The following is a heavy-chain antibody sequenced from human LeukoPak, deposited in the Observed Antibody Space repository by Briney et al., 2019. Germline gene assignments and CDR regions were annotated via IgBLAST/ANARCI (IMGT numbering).Heavy chain of an antibody. CDR2: IYYSGST. J-gene: IGHJ4*02. V-gene: IGHV4-59*01. Sequence: SETLSLTCTVSGGSISSYYWSWIRQPPGKGLEWIGYIYYSGSTNYNPSLKSRVTISADTSKNQFSLKLSSVTAADTAVYYCARESADGEALDYWGQGTLVTVSS. CDR1: GGSISSYY. CDR3: ARESADGEALDY.